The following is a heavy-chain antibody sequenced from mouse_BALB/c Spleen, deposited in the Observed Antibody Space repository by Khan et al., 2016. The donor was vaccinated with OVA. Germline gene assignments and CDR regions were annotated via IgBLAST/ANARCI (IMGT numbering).Heavy chain of an antibody. CDR1: GFTFSSYT. J-gene: IGHJ1*01. V-gene: IGHV5-6-4*01. CDR3: TRDGNYAHWYFDV. D-gene: IGHD2-1*01. Sequence: EVELVESGGGLVKPGGSLKLSCAASGFTFSSYTMSWVRQTPEKRLEWVATISSGSTYTYYPDSVKGRFTISRDNAKNTLDLQMSSLKSEDTALYDCTRDGNYAHWYFDVWGAGTTVTVSS. CDR2: ISSGSTYT.